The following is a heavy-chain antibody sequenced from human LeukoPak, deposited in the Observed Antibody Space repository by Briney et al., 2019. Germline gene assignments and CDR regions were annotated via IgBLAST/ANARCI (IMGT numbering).Heavy chain of an antibody. V-gene: IGHV4-30-2*01. CDR2: IYHSGST. CDR1: GGSISSGGYS. D-gene: IGHD2-2*01. CDR3: ARNPSYCSSTSCSTTHFDY. Sequence: SETLSLTCAVSGGSISSGGYSWSWIRQPPGKGLEWIGYIYHSGSTYYNPSLKSRVTISVDRSKNQFSLKLSSVTAADTAVYYCARNPSYCSSTSCSTTHFDYWGQGTLVTVSS. J-gene: IGHJ4*02.